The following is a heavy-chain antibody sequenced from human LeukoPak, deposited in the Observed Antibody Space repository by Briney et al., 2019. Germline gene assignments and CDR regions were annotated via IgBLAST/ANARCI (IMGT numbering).Heavy chain of an antibody. CDR1: GYTFTSYA. J-gene: IGHJ4*02. CDR3: ARPEDSGYDLSY. V-gene: IGHV1-3*03. D-gene: IGHD5-12*01. CDR2: INAGNGNT. Sequence: GASVKVSCKASGYTFTSYAMHWVRQAPGQRLEWMGWINAGNGNTKYSQEFQGRVTITRDTSASTAYMELSSLRSEDMAVYYCARPEDSGYDLSYWGQGTLVTVSS.